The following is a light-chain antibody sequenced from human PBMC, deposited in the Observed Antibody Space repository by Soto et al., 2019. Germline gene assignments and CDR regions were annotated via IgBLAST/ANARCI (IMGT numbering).Light chain of an antibody. CDR1: QSITNC. V-gene: IGKV1-5*03. Sequence: DIQMTQSPSTLSASVGDRDTITCRASQSITNCLAWYQQKPGKGPKLLIFDASRLRSGVPSRFSGSGSGTEFTLTISSLQPEDFATYYCEQHNPYSPYTFGQGTKREIK. J-gene: IGKJ2*01. CDR2: DAS. CDR3: EQHNPYSPYT.